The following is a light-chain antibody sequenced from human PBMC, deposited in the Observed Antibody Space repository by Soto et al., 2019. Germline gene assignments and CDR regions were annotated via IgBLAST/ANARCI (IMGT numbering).Light chain of an antibody. CDR3: QSYDISLSVSVI. J-gene: IGLJ2*01. Sequence: QSVLTQPPSVSGAPGQRVTIYCTGSSSNIGAGYDVQWYQQLPGAAPKLLIFGNSNRPSGVPDRFSGSRSGTSASLAITGLQAEDEADYFCQSYDISLSVSVIFGGGTKVTVL. CDR2: GNS. CDR1: SSNIGAGYD. V-gene: IGLV1-40*01.